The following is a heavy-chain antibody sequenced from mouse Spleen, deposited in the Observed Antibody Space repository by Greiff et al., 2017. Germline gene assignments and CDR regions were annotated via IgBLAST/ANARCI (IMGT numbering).Heavy chain of an antibody. CDR1: GFTFSDYG. CDR3: ARQDDGYPYYFDY. J-gene: IGHJ2*01. V-gene: IGHV5-17*01. Sequence: EVKLMESGGGLVKPGGSLKLSCAASGFTFSDYGMHWVRQAPEKGLEWVAYISSGSSTIYYADTVKGRFTISRDNAKNTLFLQMTSLRSEDTAMYYCARQDDGYPYYFDYWGQGTTLTVSS. CDR2: ISSGSSTI. D-gene: IGHD2-3*01.